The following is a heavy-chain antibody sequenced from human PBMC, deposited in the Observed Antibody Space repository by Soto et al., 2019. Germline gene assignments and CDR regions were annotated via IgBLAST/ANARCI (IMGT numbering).Heavy chain of an antibody. V-gene: IGHV4-4*07. Sequence: QVRLQESGPGLLKPSETLSLTCTVSGGSINTFYWSWVRQPAGKGLEWIGRIFSSGSTSFNPSLERRVAMSVDPSKNHFSLNVSSVTAADMAVYYCAREGSYSAYNFAHGIQLWSFDFWGQGALVTVSS. D-gene: IGHD5-12*01. J-gene: IGHJ4*02. CDR1: GGSINTFY. CDR3: AREGSYSAYNFAHGIQLWSFDF. CDR2: IFSSGST.